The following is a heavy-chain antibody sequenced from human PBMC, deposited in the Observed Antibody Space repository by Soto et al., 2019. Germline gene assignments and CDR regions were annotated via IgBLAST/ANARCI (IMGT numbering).Heavy chain of an antibody. CDR1: GGSISSGGYY. J-gene: IGHJ5*02. CDR3: ARAYTSNYGGNRGWFDP. CDR2: IYYSGST. Sequence: SLTCTVSGGSISSGGYYWSWIRQHPGKGLEWTGYIYYSGSTYYNPSLKSRVTISVDTSKNQFSLKLSSVTAADTAVYYCARAYTSNYGGNRGWFDPWGQGTLVTVSS. V-gene: IGHV4-31*03. D-gene: IGHD4-17*01.